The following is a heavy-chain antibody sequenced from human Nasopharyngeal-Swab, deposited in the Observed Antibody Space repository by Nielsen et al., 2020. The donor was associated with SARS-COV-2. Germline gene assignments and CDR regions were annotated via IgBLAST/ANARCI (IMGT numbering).Heavy chain of an antibody. CDR1: GGSISSYY. CDR2: IYYSGST. CDR3: ARGYGRGYFDY. V-gene: IGHV4-59*01. J-gene: IGHJ4*02. Sequence: SGTLSPPCTVSGGSISSYYSTWIRQTPGKGLEWTGYIYYSGSTNYKSSPKSRVTISVDTSKNQFSLKMSSVTGADTAVYYCARGYGRGYFDYWGQGTLVTVSS. D-gene: IGHD5-18*01.